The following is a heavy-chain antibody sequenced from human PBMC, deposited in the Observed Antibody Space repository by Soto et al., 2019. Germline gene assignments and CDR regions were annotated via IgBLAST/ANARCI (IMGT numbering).Heavy chain of an antibody. V-gene: IGHV4-30-2*01. J-gene: IGHJ6*02. CDR1: GGSISSGGYS. CDR3: ARVNYDYVWGSYRPYGMDV. D-gene: IGHD3-16*02. CDR2: IYHSGST. Sequence: QLQLQESGSGLVKPSQTLSLTCAVSGGSISSGGYSWSWIRQPPGKGLEWIGYIYHSGSTYYNPSLKSRVTISVDRSKNQFSLKLSSVTAADTAVYYCARVNYDYVWGSYRPYGMDVWGQGPTVTVSS.